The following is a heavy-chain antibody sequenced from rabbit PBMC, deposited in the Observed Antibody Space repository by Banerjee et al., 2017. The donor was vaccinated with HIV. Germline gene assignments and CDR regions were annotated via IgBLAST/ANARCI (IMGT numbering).Heavy chain of an antibody. J-gene: IGHJ4*01. D-gene: IGHD4-1*01. CDR1: GFSFSSSYY. V-gene: IGHV1S40*01. CDR2: INTSSGNT. CDR3: ARGNAWGPSL. Sequence: QSLEESGGDLVKPGASLTLTCTASGFSFSSSYYMSWVRQAPGKGLEWIACINTSSGNTVYATWAKGRFTISKTSSTTVTLQMTSLTAADTATYFCARGNAWGPSLWGPGTLVTVS.